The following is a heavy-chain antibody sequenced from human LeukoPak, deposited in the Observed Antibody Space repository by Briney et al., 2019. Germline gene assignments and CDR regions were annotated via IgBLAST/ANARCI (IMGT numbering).Heavy chain of an antibody. V-gene: IGHV1-2*02. D-gene: IGHD2-15*01. J-gene: IGHJ4*02. Sequence: GASVKVSCKASGYTFTGYYMHWVRHAPGQGLEWMGWINPNSGGTNYAQKFQGRVTMTRDTSISTAYMELSRLRSDDTAVYYCASPYCSGGSCYSVFDYWGQGTLVTVSS. CDR2: INPNSGGT. CDR3: ASPYCSGGSCYSVFDY. CDR1: GYTFTGYY.